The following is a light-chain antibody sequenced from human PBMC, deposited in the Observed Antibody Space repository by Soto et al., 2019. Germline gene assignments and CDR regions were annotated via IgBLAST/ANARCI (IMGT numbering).Light chain of an antibody. J-gene: IGLJ3*02. V-gene: IGLV2-8*01. CDR2: EVN. CDR3: TSYAGSNDLGV. Sequence: QSALTQPASVSGSPGQSITISCTGTSSDVGSYNLVSWFQQHPGEAPKLIIYEVNKRPSGVPDRFSGSKSGTTASLIVSGLQAEDEADYYCTSYAGSNDLGVFGGGTKLTVL. CDR1: SSDVGSYNL.